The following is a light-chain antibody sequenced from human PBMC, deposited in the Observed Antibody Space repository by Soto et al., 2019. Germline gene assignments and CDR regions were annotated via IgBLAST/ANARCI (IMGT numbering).Light chain of an antibody. Sequence: VLTQSPGTLSVSPGNSATLSCRASQSISSSYLAWYQQKPGQAPRLLIYGASNRATGIPDRLSGSGSGTDFTLTISRLEPEDFAVYFCQQYGSSPWTCGQGTKVDIK. J-gene: IGKJ1*01. CDR3: QQYGSSPWT. CDR2: GAS. V-gene: IGKV3-20*01. CDR1: QSISSSY.